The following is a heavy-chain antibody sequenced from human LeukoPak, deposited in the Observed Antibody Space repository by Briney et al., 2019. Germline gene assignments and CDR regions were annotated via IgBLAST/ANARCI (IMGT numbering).Heavy chain of an antibody. Sequence: SETLSLTCTVSGGSISSGGYYWSWIRQPPGKGLEWIGRIYTSGSTNYNPSLKSRVTISVDTSKNQFSLKLSSVTAADTAVYYCARDSVALGQSYWGQGTLVTVSS. J-gene: IGHJ4*02. CDR2: IYTSGST. CDR3: ARDSVALGQSY. CDR1: GGSISSGGYY. D-gene: IGHD6-19*01. V-gene: IGHV4-61*02.